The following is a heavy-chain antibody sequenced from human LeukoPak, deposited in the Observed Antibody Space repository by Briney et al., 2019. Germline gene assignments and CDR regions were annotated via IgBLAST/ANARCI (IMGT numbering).Heavy chain of an antibody. Sequence: QPGGSLRLSCAASGFTFSSYSMNWVRQAPGKGLEWVSYISSSSSTIYYADSVKGRFTISRDNAKNSLYLQMNSLRAEDTAVYYCARDGPDYYDSSGYEPKLDYWGQGTLVTVSS. CDR1: GFTFSSYS. J-gene: IGHJ4*02. CDR3: ARDGPDYYDSSGYEPKLDY. CDR2: ISSSSSTI. V-gene: IGHV3-48*04. D-gene: IGHD3-22*01.